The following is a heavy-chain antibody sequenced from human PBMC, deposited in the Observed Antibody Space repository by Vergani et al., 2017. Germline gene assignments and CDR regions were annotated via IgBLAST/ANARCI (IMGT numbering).Heavy chain of an antibody. J-gene: IGHJ4*02. CDR2: IKHSGST. CDR1: GGSFSGYY. D-gene: IGHD1-26*01. V-gene: IGHV4-34*01. CDR3: ARARYVGATRPFLDY. Sequence: QVQLQQWGAGLLKPSETLSLTCAVYGGSFSGYYWSWIRQPPGKGLEWIGEIKHSGSTNYNPSLKSRVTISVDTSKNQFPLKLSSVTAADTAVYYCARARYVGATRPFLDYWGQGTLVTVSS.